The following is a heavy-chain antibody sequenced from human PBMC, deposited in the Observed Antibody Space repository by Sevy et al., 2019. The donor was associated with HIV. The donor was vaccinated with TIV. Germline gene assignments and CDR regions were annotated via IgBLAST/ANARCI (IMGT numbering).Heavy chain of an antibody. CDR1: GGPISVYY. Sequence: SETLSLTCTVSGGPISVYYWSWIRQPPGKGLEYIGYVYYTGSTNYNPSLKNRVTISVDMSNNQFSLKLTSVTAADTAVYYCARSPPVLSGVDSLNWFDPWGQGTLVTVSS. CDR3: ARSPPVLSGVDSLNWFDP. J-gene: IGHJ5*02. D-gene: IGHD5-12*01. V-gene: IGHV4-59*01. CDR2: VYYTGST.